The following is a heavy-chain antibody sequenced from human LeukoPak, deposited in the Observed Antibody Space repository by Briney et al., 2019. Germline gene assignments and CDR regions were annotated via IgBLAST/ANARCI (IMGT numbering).Heavy chain of an antibody. CDR2: IIPILGIA. CDR3: ARFSREGIAAAGASFDY. V-gene: IGHV1-69*04. D-gene: IGHD6-13*01. Sequence: SVKVSCKASGGTFSSYAISWVRQAPGQGPEWMGRIIPILGIANYAQKFQGRVTITADKSTSTAYMELSSLRSEDTAVYYCARFSREGIAAAGASFDYWGQGTLVTVSS. CDR1: GGTFSSYA. J-gene: IGHJ4*02.